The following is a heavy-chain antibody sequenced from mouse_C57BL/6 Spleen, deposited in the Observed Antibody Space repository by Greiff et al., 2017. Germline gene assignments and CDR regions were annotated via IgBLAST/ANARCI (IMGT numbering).Heavy chain of an antibody. CDR1: GYTFTSYW. D-gene: IGHD3-2*02. V-gene: IGHV1-64*01. Sequence: QVQLQQPGAELVKPGASVKLSCKASGYTFTSYWMHWVKQRPGQGLEWIGMIHPYSGSTNYNEKFKSKATLTVDKSSSTAYMQLSSLTSEDSAVYYCAREGGQPRLRGFAYWGQGTLVTVSA. J-gene: IGHJ3*01. CDR3: AREGGQPRLRGFAY. CDR2: IHPYSGST.